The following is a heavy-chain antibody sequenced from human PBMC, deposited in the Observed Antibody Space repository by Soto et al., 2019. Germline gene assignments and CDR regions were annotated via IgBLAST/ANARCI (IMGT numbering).Heavy chain of an antibody. J-gene: IGHJ5*02. CDR3: ARHQTQYGDYVWFDP. D-gene: IGHD4-17*01. Sequence: SETLSLTCTVSGGSISSSSYYWGWIRQPPGKGLEWIGSIYYSGSTYYNPSLKSRVTISVDTSKNQFSLKLSSVTAADTAVYYCARHQTQYGDYVWFDPWGQGTLVTVSS. V-gene: IGHV4-39*01. CDR2: IYYSGST. CDR1: GGSISSSSYY.